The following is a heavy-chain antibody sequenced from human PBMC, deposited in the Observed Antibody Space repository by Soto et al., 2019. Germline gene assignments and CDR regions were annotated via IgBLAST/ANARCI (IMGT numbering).Heavy chain of an antibody. V-gene: IGHV3-11*06. J-gene: IGHJ6*02. D-gene: IGHD3-3*01. CDR2: ISTSSSYT. CDR1: GFTFSDYY. Sequence: PGGSLRLSCAASGFTFSDYYMTWIRQAPGKGLEWVSYISTSSSYTNYADSVRGRFTISRDNAKNSLYLQMNSLRAEDTAVYYCARSYYDFWSGSVRLYYYYGMDVWGQGTTVTVS. CDR3: ARSYYDFWSGSVRLYYYYGMDV.